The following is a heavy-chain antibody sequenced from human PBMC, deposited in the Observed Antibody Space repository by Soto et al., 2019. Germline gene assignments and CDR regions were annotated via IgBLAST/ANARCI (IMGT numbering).Heavy chain of an antibody. Sequence: PEGSLRLSCEVSGFTFNNSLMSWVRQAPGKGLEWVGRIKSKSAGGTAEYAAPVKGRFTISRDDSQNTLYVQMNSLKTEDTAVYYCATDLPDCSGGTCYQAFDIWGQGTMVTVSS. CDR1: GFTFNNSL. D-gene: IGHD2-15*01. CDR2: IKSKSAGGTA. CDR3: ATDLPDCSGGTCYQAFDI. V-gene: IGHV3-15*01. J-gene: IGHJ3*02.